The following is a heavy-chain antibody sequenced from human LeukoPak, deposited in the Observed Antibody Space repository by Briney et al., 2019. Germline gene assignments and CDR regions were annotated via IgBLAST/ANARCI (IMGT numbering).Heavy chain of an antibody. CDR1: GFTFSSYS. V-gene: IGHV3-21*04. Sequence: GGSLRLSCAASGFTFSSYSMNWVRQAPGKGLEWVSSISSSSSYIYYADSVKGRFTISRDNAKNSLYLQMNSLRAEDTAVYYCARRRGLRFLEWFYDYWGQGTLVTVSS. CDR3: ARRRGLRFLEWFYDY. J-gene: IGHJ4*02. D-gene: IGHD3-3*01. CDR2: ISSSSSYI.